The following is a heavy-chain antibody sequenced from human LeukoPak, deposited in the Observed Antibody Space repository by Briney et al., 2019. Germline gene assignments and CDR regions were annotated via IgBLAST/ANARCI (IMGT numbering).Heavy chain of an antibody. Sequence: PGGSLRLSCAASGFTFSSYWMSWVRQAPGKGLEWVANIKQDGSEKYYVDSVKGRFTISRDNAKNSLYLQMNSLRAEDTAVYYCAREYGDCSSTSCYPRFDYWGQGTLVTVSS. J-gene: IGHJ4*02. CDR1: GFTFSSYW. CDR3: AREYGDCSSTSCYPRFDY. V-gene: IGHV3-7*01. D-gene: IGHD2-2*01. CDR2: IKQDGSEK.